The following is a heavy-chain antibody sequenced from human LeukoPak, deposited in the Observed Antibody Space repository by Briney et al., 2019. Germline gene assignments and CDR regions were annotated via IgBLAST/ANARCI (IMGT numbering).Heavy chain of an antibody. D-gene: IGHD3-3*01. CDR3: ARVQYYDFWSGYLVDY. CDR1: GFSLSTSGMC. Sequence: SGPALVKPTQTLTLTCTFSGFSLSTSGMCVRWIRQPPGKALEWLARIDWDDDKYYSTSLKTRLTISKDTSKNQVVLTMTNMDPVDTATYYCARVQYYDFWSGYLVDYWGQGTLVTVSS. J-gene: IGHJ4*02. V-gene: IGHV2-70*11. CDR2: IDWDDDK.